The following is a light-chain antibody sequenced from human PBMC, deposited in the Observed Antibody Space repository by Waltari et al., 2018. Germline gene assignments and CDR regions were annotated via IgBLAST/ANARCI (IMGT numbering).Light chain of an antibody. CDR1: QSVDRY. J-gene: IGKJ4*01. CDR3: QQRKNWPPLT. V-gene: IGKV3-11*01. CDR2: DTS. Sequence: ETVLTQSPATLSLSPGERATLSCRASQSVDRYLAWYQQKPGQAPRLLIYDTSNRATGTPARFSGSGSGTDFTITISSLEPEDFAVYYCQQRKNWPPLTFGGGTKVEIK.